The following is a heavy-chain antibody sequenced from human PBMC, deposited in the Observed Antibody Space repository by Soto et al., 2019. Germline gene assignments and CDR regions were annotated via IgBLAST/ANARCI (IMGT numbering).Heavy chain of an antibody. CDR3: APWFGAFDY. J-gene: IGHJ4*02. D-gene: IGHD3-10*01. CDR1: GFTFSSYG. CDR2: ISYDGSNK. Sequence: QVQLVESGGGVVQPGRSLRLSCAASGFTFSSYGMHWVRQAPGKGLEWVAVISYDGSNKYYADSVKGRFTISRDNSKNTLYQQMNSLRAEDKAVYYCAPWFGAFDYWGQGTLVTVSS. V-gene: IGHV3-30*03.